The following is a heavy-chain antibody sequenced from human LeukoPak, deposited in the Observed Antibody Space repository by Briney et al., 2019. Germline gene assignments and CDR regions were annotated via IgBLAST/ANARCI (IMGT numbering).Heavy chain of an antibody. V-gene: IGHV4-39*07. J-gene: IGHJ6*03. CDR1: GGSISSYY. Sequence: PSETLSLTCTVSGGSISSYYWSWIRQPPGKGLEWIGSIYYSGSTYYNPSLKSRVTISVDTSKNQFSLKLSSVTAADTAVYYCARVPRLYYYYMDVWGKGTTVTVSS. CDR2: IYYSGST. CDR3: ARVPRLYYYYMDV. D-gene: IGHD3-22*01.